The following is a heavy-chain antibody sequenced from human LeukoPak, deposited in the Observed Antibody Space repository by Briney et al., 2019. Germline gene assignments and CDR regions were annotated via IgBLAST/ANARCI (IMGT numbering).Heavy chain of an antibody. D-gene: IGHD6-19*01. CDR3: AKDFYTSGTVRPLSFDS. CDR2: IYSGGST. V-gene: IGHV3-53*01. Sequence: GGSLRLSCAASGFTVSSNYMSWVRQAPGKGLEWVSVIYSGGSTYYADSVKGRFTISRDNSKNTLNLQMNSLRAEDTAVYYCAKDFYTSGTVRPLSFDSWGQGTLVTVSS. J-gene: IGHJ4*02. CDR1: GFTVSSNY.